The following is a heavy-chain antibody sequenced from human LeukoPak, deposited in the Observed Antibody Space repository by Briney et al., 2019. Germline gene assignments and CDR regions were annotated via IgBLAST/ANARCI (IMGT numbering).Heavy chain of an antibody. CDR3: ASPYDYWSGYERMGYYYYYYMDV. CDR1: GGTFSSYA. V-gene: IGHV1-69*01. Sequence: SVKVSCKASGGTFSSYAISWVRQAPGQGLEWMGGIIPIFGTANYAQKFQGRVTINADESTSTAYMELSSLTSEETAVYYCASPYDYWSGYERMGYYYYYYMDVWGKGTTVTVSS. CDR2: IIPIFGTA. D-gene: IGHD3-3*01. J-gene: IGHJ6*03.